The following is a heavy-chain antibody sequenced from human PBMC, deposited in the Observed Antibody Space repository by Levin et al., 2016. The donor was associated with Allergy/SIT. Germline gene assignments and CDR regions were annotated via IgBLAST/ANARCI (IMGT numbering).Heavy chain of an antibody. CDR2: ISGSGGST. J-gene: IGHJ4*02. CDR3: AKDPSKYSSSHTPAD. V-gene: IGHV3-23*01. Sequence: WIRQPPGKGLEWVSAISGSGGSTYYADSVKGRFTISRDNSKNTLYLQMNSLRAEDTAVYYCAKDPSKYSSSHTPADWGQGTLVTVSS. D-gene: IGHD6-13*01.